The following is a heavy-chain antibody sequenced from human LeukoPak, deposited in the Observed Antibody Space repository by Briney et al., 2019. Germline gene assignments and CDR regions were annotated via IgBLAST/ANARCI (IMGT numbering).Heavy chain of an antibody. J-gene: IGHJ4*02. V-gene: IGHV4-4*07. Sequence: SETLSLTCTVSGGSISSYYWSWIRQPAGKGLEWIGRIYTSGSANYNPSLKSRVTMSVDTSKNQFSLKLSSVTAADTAVYYCARDRPTVDYFDYWGQGTLVTVSS. CDR1: GGSISSYY. D-gene: IGHD1-26*01. CDR3: ARDRPTVDYFDY. CDR2: IYTSGSA.